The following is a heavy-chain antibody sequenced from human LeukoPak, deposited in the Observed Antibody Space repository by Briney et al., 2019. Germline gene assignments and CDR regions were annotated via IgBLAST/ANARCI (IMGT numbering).Heavy chain of an antibody. V-gene: IGHV3-7*03. Sequence: WGSLRFSGAASGFTFSSYWMNWARQAPGKGLEWVASINHNGNVNYYVDSVKGRFTISRDNAKNSLYLQMSNLRAEDTAVYFCARGGGLDVWGQGATVTVSS. CDR2: INHNGNVN. D-gene: IGHD3-16*01. CDR3: ARGGGLDV. CDR1: GFTFSSYW. J-gene: IGHJ6*02.